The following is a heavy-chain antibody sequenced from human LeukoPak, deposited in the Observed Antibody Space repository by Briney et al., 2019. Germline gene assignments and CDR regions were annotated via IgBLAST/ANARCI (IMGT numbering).Heavy chain of an antibody. CDR2: IYTSGST. J-gene: IGHJ4*02. Sequence: SETLSLTCTVSGNSISSGDNYWSWIRQPAGKGLEWIGRIYTSGSTNYNPSLKSRVTISGDTSKNQFSLRLSSVTAADTAVYYCARQLWLGYYFDYWGQGTLVTVSS. CDR1: GNSISSGDNY. D-gene: IGHD5-18*01. CDR3: ARQLWLGYYFDY. V-gene: IGHV4-61*02.